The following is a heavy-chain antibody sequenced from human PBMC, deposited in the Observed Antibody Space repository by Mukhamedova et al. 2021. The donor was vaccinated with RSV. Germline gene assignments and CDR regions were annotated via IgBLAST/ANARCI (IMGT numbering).Heavy chain of an antibody. Sequence: VRQAPGKGLEWISNIRTDTMNYADSVRGRFTISRDNAKNSLYLQMNSLRDEDTAVYYCVRDLNYGFDYWGQGTLVTVSS. J-gene: IGHJ4*02. D-gene: IGHD3-10*01. CDR2: IRTDTM. V-gene: IGHV3-48*02. CDR3: VRDLNYGFDY.